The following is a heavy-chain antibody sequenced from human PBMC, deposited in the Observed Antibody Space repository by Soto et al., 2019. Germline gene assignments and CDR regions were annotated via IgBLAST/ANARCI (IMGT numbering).Heavy chain of an antibody. CDR2: INHSGST. J-gene: IGHJ6*03. Sequence: SETLSLTCAVYGGSFSGYYWSWIRQPPGKGLEWIGEINHSGSTNYNPSLKSRVTISVDTSKNQFSLKLSSVTAADTAVYYCARGRRYYFDFWSGSANYYYYMDVWGKGTTVTVSS. CDR1: GGSFSGYY. CDR3: ARGRRYYFDFWSGSANYYYYMDV. D-gene: IGHD3-3*01. V-gene: IGHV4-34*01.